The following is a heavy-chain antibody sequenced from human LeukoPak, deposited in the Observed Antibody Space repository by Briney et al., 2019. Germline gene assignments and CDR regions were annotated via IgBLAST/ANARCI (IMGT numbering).Heavy chain of an antibody. CDR1: GGTFSSYA. V-gene: IGHV1-69*13. CDR3: ARGYSYGLYFDY. J-gene: IGHJ4*02. CDR2: IIPIFGTA. Sequence: SVKVSCKASGGTFSSYAISWVRQAPGQGLEWMGGIIPIFGTANYAQKFQGRVTITADESTSTAYMELSSLRSEDTAVYYCARGYSYGLYFDYWGQGTLVTVSS. D-gene: IGHD5-18*01.